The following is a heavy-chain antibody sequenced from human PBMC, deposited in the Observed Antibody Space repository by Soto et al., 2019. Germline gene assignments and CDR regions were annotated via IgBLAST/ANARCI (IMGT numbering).Heavy chain of an antibody. CDR1: GFTVTNAW. Sequence: PGGSLRLSCAASGFTVTNAWMNWVRQAPGKGLEWVGRIKSRTDGGTADSAAPVKGRFTISRDDSQNTLYLQMNSLRVEDTAVYYCARSHSSSWHWFDPWGQGTLVTVSS. D-gene: IGHD6-13*01. CDR2: IKSRTDGGTA. V-gene: IGHV3-15*07. J-gene: IGHJ5*02. CDR3: ARSHSSSWHWFDP.